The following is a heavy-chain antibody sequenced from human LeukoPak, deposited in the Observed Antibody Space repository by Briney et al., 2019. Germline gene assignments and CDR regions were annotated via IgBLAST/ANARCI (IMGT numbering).Heavy chain of an antibody. V-gene: IGHV3-74*03. J-gene: IGHJ4*01. Sequence: GSLRLSCAASGFTFSSSWMQWVRQAPGQGLVWVSRINSDESVTTYTNSVKGRFTISRDNAKNTLYLQMNSLRAEDTAMYYCVRSRFTTSSFDYWGQEPWSPSPQ. CDR3: VRSRFTTSSFDY. D-gene: IGHD2-2*01. CDR1: GFTFSSSW. CDR2: INSDESVT.